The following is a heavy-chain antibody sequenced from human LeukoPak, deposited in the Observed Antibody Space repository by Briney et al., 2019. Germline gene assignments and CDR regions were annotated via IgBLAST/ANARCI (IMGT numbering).Heavy chain of an antibody. CDR3: ARLNSGYDDAFDI. Sequence: SETLSLTCTVSGYSISSGYYWGWIRQPPGKGLEWIGSIYHSGSTYYNPSLKSRVTISVDTSKNQFSLKLSSVTAADTAVYYCARLNSGYDDAFDIWGQGTMVTVSS. CDR1: GYSISSGYY. J-gene: IGHJ3*02. V-gene: IGHV4-38-2*02. CDR2: IYHSGST. D-gene: IGHD5-12*01.